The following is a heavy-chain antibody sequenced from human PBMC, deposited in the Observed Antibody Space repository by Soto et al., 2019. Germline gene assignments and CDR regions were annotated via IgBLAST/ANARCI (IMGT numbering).Heavy chain of an antibody. CDR3: ARDRMGDDYFDY. Sequence: GGSLRLSCAASGFDFSYFWMAWIRQAPGKGLEWVANIKQDGDKKYYVDSVEGRFTISRDNTKNSLYLQMDSLRAEDTALYFCARDRMGDDYFDYLGPGTQVTVSS. J-gene: IGHJ4*02. CDR2: IKQDGDKK. D-gene: IGHD3-16*01. V-gene: IGHV3-7*01. CDR1: GFDFSYFW.